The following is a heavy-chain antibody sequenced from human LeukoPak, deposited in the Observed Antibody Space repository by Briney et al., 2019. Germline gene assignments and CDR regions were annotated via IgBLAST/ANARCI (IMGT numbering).Heavy chain of an antibody. CDR3: ARHGYYYDSSGYCRWFDP. D-gene: IGHD3-22*01. CDR2: IYYSGST. V-gene: IGHV4-59*12. Sequence: PSETLSLTCTVSGGSISSYYWSWIRQPPGKGLEWIGYIYYSGSTNYNPSLKSRVTISVDTSKNQFSLKLSSVTAADTAVYYCARHGYYYDSSGYCRWFDPWGQGTLVTVSS. J-gene: IGHJ5*02. CDR1: GGSISSYY.